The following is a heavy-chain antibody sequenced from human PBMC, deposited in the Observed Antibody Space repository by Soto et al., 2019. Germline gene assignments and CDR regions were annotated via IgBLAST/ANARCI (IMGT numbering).Heavy chain of an antibody. V-gene: IGHV1-69*06. Sequence: QVQLVQAGADVKKPGSSVKVSCKASGDILSSYVIAWVRQAPGQGLEWMGGIIPIFGTTNYAQRLQGRVTITADKSPNTAYLDLSSLRADDTAVYYCAYSGYKYDFEYWGQGPLVTVSS. J-gene: IGHJ4*02. D-gene: IGHD5-12*01. CDR2: IIPIFGTT. CDR3: AYSGYKYDFEY. CDR1: GDILSSYV.